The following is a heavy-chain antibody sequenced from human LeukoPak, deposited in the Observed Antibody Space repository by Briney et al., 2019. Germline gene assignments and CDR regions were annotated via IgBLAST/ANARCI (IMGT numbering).Heavy chain of an antibody. J-gene: IGHJ6*02. V-gene: IGHV3-33*01. D-gene: IGHD1-7*01. CDR1: GFTFSSYC. Sequence: GRSLRLSCAASGFTFSSYCMRWVRQAPGKGLEWVALIWSDGSSKYYADSVKGRFTISRDNSKDTLYLQMNSLRAEDTAVYYCASTNAYNRDYSYYYGMDVWGQGTTVTVSS. CDR2: IWSDGSSK. CDR3: ASTNAYNRDYSYYYGMDV.